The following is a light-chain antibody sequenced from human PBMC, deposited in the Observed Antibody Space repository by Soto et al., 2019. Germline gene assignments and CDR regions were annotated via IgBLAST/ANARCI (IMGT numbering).Light chain of an antibody. CDR3: QQYGSSPLT. CDR2: GAS. J-gene: IGKJ1*01. Sequence: EIVLTQSPGTLSLSPGERATLSCRASESFANTYLAWYQQKPGQAPRLLIYGASSRATGVPDRFSGSPSGTDLPFTFSISRLEPEESAVYYCQQYGSSPLTFGQGTKVEIK. V-gene: IGKV3-20*01. CDR1: ESFANTY.